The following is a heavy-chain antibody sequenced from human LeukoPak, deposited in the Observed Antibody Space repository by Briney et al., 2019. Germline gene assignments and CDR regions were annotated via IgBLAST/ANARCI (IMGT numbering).Heavy chain of an antibody. Sequence: ASVKVSCKASGYTFISYDTNWVRQATGQGLEWMGWMNPNSGSTLYAQKFQGRVTMTRDNSISTAYMELSSLRSEDTAVYYCASGNSYDPYNWLDPWGQGTLVTVSS. CDR1: GYTFISYD. D-gene: IGHD5-18*01. V-gene: IGHV1-8*01. J-gene: IGHJ5*02. CDR3: ASGNSYDPYNWLDP. CDR2: MNPNSGST.